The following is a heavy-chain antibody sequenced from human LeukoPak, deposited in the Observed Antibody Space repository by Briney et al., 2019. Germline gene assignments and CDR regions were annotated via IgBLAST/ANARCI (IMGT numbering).Heavy chain of an antibody. CDR2: ISFSSSYI. Sequence: TGGSLRLSCAASGFSFSSYWMNWVRQAPGKGLEWVSSISFSSSYIYYADSVKGRFTISRDNAKNSLYLQMNSLRAEDTAVYYCARDLFDYMDVWGKGTTVTVSS. D-gene: IGHD2-21*01. CDR1: GFSFSSYW. CDR3: ARDLFDYMDV. J-gene: IGHJ6*03. V-gene: IGHV3-21*01.